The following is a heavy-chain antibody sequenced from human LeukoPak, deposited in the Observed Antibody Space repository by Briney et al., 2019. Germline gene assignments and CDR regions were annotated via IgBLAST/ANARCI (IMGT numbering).Heavy chain of an antibody. CDR1: GGSISSSSYY. Sequence: PSETLSLTCTVSGGSISSSSYYWGWIRQPPGKGLEWIGSIYYSGSTYYSPSLKSRVTISVDTSKNQFSLKLSSVTAADTAVYYCARDSGWGYYDSSGYYPKGNYFDYWGQGTLVTVSS. J-gene: IGHJ4*02. CDR2: IYYSGST. D-gene: IGHD3-22*01. CDR3: ARDSGWGYYDSSGYYPKGNYFDY. V-gene: IGHV4-39*07.